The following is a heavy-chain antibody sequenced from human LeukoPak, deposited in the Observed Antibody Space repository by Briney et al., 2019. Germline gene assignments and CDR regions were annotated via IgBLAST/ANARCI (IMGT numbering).Heavy chain of an antibody. D-gene: IGHD6-19*01. Sequence: GGSLRLSCAASGFTFSHYTMNWIRQAPGKGLEWVASISGGSTYIFYSPSVGGRVYPGSRGGRRFTVSRDDAKNTLFLQMNSLSAEDAAVYYCARETVAGMDYGMDVWGQGTTVTVSS. CDR1: GFTFSHYT. CDR3: ARETVAGMDYGMDV. CDR2: ISGGSTYI. J-gene: IGHJ6*02. V-gene: IGHV3-21*06.